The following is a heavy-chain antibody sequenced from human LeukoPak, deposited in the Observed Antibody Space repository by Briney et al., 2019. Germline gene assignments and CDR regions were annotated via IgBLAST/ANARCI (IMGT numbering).Heavy chain of an antibody. CDR1: GYTFTSYD. J-gene: IGHJ6*02. CDR3: ARLASSSWPLYYYYGMDV. Sequence: ASVKVSCKASGYTFTSYDINWVRQATGQGLEWMGWMNPNNGNTGYAQKFQGRVTMIRSTSISTAYMELSSLRSEDTAVYYCARLASSSWPLYYYYGMDVWGQGTTVTVSS. V-gene: IGHV1-8*01. D-gene: IGHD6-13*01. CDR2: MNPNNGNT.